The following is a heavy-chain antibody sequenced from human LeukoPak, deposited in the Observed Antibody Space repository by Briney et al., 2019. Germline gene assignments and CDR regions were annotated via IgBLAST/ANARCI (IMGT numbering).Heavy chain of an antibody. Sequence: ASVKVSCKASGGTFSSYTISWVGQAPGQGLEWMGRIIPILGIANYEQKLQGRVAITGDKSTSSAYMEMSSLSLEDTAVYYCDRAYYYDSSGYFFDAFDIWGQGTMVTVSS. CDR2: IIPILGIA. J-gene: IGHJ3*02. V-gene: IGHV1-69*02. CDR3: DRAYYYDSSGYFFDAFDI. CDR1: GGTFSSYT. D-gene: IGHD3-22*01.